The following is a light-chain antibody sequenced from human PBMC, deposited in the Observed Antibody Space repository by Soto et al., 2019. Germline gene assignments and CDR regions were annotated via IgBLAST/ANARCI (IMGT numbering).Light chain of an antibody. CDR2: DAS. CDR3: QQRSNWPPWT. Sequence: EIVLTQSPATLSLSPGERATLSCRASQSVSSYLAWYQQKPRQAPRLLIYDASNRATGIPARFSGSGSGIDFTLTISSLEPEDFAVYYCQQRSNWPPWTFGQGTKVEIK. V-gene: IGKV3-11*01. CDR1: QSVSSY. J-gene: IGKJ1*01.